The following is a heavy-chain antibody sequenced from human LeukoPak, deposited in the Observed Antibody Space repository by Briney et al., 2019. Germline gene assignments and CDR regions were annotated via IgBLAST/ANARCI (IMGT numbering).Heavy chain of an antibody. J-gene: IGHJ4*02. CDR1: GFTFSDYY. Sequence: PGGSLRLSCAASGFTFSDYYMSWIRQAPGKGLEWVSYISSSGSTIYYADSVKGRFTISRDNSKNTLYLQMNSLRAEDTAVYYCARRTAMVSLDYWGQGTLVTVSS. CDR3: ARRTAMVSLDY. D-gene: IGHD5-18*01. V-gene: IGHV3-11*04. CDR2: ISSSGSTI.